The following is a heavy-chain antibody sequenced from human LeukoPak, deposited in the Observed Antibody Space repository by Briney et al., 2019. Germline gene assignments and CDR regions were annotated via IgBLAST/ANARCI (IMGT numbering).Heavy chain of an antibody. CDR1: GYTFTGYY. V-gene: IGHV1-2*02. J-gene: IGHJ4*02. CDR2: INPNSGGT. D-gene: IGHD3-10*01. Sequence: ASVKVSCKASGYTFTGYYMHWVRQVPGQGLEWMGWINPNSGGTNYAQKFQGRVTMTRDTSISTAYMELSRLRSDDTAVYYCARTAPGGVLWFGELLDYWGQGTLVTVSS. CDR3: ARTAPGGVLWFGELLDY.